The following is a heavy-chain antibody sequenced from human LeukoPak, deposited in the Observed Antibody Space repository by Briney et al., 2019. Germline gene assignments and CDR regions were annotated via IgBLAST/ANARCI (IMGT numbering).Heavy chain of an antibody. J-gene: IGHJ5*02. CDR1: GFTFSSYW. Sequence: GGSLRLSCAASGFTFSSYWMHWIRQLPGKGLAWVSRINTDGSSTSYADSVKGRFTISRDNAKNTLYLQMNSLRAEDTAVYYCARDRPGGFDPWGQGTLVTVPS. D-gene: IGHD3-16*01. CDR2: INTDGSST. V-gene: IGHV3-74*01. CDR3: ARDRPGGFDP.